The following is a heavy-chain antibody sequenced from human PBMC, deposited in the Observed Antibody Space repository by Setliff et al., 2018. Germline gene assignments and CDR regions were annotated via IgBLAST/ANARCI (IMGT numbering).Heavy chain of an antibody. CDR2: IYYSGST. CDR3: ARSGYYSIDAFDI. CDR1: GGSISGGGYY. D-gene: IGHD3-22*01. Sequence: LSLPCTVSGGSISGGGYYWSWIRQHPRKGLEWIGYIYYSGSTNYTPSLKSRVTLSVDTSRNHFSLKLNSVTAADTAVYYCARSGYYSIDAFDIWGQGTMVTVSS. V-gene: IGHV4-31*03. J-gene: IGHJ3*02.